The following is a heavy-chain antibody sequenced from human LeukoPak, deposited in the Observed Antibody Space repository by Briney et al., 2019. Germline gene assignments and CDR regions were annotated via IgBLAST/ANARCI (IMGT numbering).Heavy chain of an antibody. CDR1: GFWSSNYG. V-gene: IGHV3-23*01. Sequence: GGSLRLSCAASGFWSSNYGINWVRQAPGKGLEWVSVISGNGDDAFYADSVKGRFRISRDNSKNTVYLQMNSLRADDTAVCYCAKRDWPYYFDYWGQGTLVAVSS. CDR3: AKRDWPYYFDY. D-gene: IGHD3/OR15-3a*01. CDR2: ISGNGDDA. J-gene: IGHJ4*02.